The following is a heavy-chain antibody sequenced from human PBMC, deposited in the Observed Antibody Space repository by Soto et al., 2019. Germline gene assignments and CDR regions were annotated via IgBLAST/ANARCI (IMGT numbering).Heavy chain of an antibody. Sequence: SETLSLTCTVSGGSISSGDYYWSWIRQPPGKGLEWIGYMYNSGSTDYNPSLKSRVTISVDTSKNQFSLKLSSVTAADTAVYYCARAPPSTMTRPEYFQHWGQGTLLTVSS. V-gene: IGHV4-30-4*01. CDR1: GGSISSGDYY. D-gene: IGHD4-17*01. J-gene: IGHJ1*01. CDR3: ARAPPSTMTRPEYFQH. CDR2: MYNSGST.